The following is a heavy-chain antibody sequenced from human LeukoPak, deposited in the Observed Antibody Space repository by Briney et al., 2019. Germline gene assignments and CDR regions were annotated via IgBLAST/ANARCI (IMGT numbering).Heavy chain of an antibody. CDR1: GYTFISYD. CDR3: ARDRGEWFGELTRAEYFQH. D-gene: IGHD3-10*01. CDR2: IIPIFGTA. V-gene: IGHV1-69*13. Sequence: VASVKVSCKPSGYTFISYDITWVRQAPGQGLEWMGGIIPIFGTANYAQKFQGRVTITADESTSTAYMELSSLRSEDTAVYYCARDRGEWFGELTRAEYFQHWGQGTLVTVSS. J-gene: IGHJ1*01.